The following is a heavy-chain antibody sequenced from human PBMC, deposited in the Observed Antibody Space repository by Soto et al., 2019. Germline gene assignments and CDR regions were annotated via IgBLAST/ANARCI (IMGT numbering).Heavy chain of an antibody. CDR1: GYIFTNYW. V-gene: IGHV5-51*01. J-gene: IGHJ4*02. CDR2: IYPGDSDT. CDR3: ARPSGTSGWYDY. D-gene: IGHD6-19*01. Sequence: GESLKISCKGSGYIFTNYWLGWVRQMPGKGLEWMGIIYPGDSDTRYRPSFQGQVTISADKSNSTAYLQRSSLKASDTAMYYCARPSGTSGWYDYWGQGTLVTVSS.